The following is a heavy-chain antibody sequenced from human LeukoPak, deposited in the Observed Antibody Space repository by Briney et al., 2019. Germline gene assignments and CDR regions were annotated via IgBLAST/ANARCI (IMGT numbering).Heavy chain of an antibody. D-gene: IGHD3-10*01. CDR1: GYSFTSYW. CDR2: IYPGDSDT. Sequence: GESLKISCKGSGYSFTSYWIAWVRQMPGKGLEWMGIIYPGDSDTRYSPSFQGQITISADKSISTAYLQWSSLKASDTAMYYCARRSTYGSGTNYLFDYWGQGTLVTVSS. CDR3: ARRSTYGSGTNYLFDY. J-gene: IGHJ4*02. V-gene: IGHV5-51*01.